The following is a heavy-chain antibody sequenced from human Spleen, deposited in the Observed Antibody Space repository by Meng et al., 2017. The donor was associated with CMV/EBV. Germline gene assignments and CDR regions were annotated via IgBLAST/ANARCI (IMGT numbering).Heavy chain of an antibody. CDR2: IYYSGST. Sequence: SETLSLTCTVSGDSISSGGYYWHWIRQHPGKGLEWIGYIYYSGSTYYNPSLKSRVTISIDTSKNQFSLKLSSVTAADTAVYYCARDLGALGVVGRPFDYWGQGTLVTVSS. J-gene: IGHJ4*02. D-gene: IGHD3-16*01. CDR3: ARDLGALGVVGRPFDY. V-gene: IGHV4-31*03. CDR1: GDSISSGGYY.